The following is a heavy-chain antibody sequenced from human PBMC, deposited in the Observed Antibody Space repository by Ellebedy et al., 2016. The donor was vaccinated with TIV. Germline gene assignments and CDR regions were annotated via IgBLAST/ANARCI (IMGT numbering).Heavy chain of an antibody. Sequence: GESLKISCLASGFSFSTYWMSWVRQAPGKGLEWVANINQDGGETHYVDSVKGQFTVSRDNAKNSLYLQMSSLRAEDTAVYYCARALDDYGDSSPYYFDYWGQGTLVTVSS. CDR2: INQDGGET. V-gene: IGHV3-7*03. D-gene: IGHD4-17*01. J-gene: IGHJ4*02. CDR1: GFSFSTYW. CDR3: ARALDDYGDSSPYYFDY.